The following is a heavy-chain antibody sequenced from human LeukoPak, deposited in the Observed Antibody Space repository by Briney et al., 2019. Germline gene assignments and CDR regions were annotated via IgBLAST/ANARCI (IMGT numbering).Heavy chain of an antibody. CDR3: AKKHNYYTSSGYSLEFDY. D-gene: IGHD3-22*01. Sequence: GCSLRLSCAAFGFPLSSYAMSWVRQAPGKGLEWVSGISGSGGSTYYADSVKGRFTISRDNSKNTLALQMNSLRAENTAVYNRAKKHNYYTSSGYSLEFDYWGQGTLVTVSS. V-gene: IGHV3-23*01. CDR1: GFPLSSYA. J-gene: IGHJ4*02. CDR2: ISGSGGST.